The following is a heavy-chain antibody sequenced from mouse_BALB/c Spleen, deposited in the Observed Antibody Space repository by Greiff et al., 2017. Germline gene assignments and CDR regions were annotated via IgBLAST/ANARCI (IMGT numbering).Heavy chain of an antibody. J-gene: IGHJ4*01. CDR1: GFTFSSFG. Sequence: EVQLVESGGGLVQPGGSRKLSCAASGFTFSSFGMHWVRQAPEKGLEWVAYISSGSSTIYYADTVKGRFTISRDNPKNTLFLQMTSLRSEDTAMYYCARGDREAMDYWGQGTSVTVSS. CDR2: ISSGSSTI. D-gene: IGHD3-2*01. CDR3: ARGDREAMDY. V-gene: IGHV5-17*02.